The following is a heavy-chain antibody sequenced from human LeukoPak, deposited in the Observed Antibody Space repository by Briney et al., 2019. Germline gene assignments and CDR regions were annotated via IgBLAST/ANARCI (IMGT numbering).Heavy chain of an antibody. CDR3: ARGHTFSTTWGYFDY. J-gene: IGHJ4*02. Sequence: GASAKVSCKASGYTFSSYYMHWVRQAPGQGLEWMGIINPNSGSTSFAQKFQGRVSLTRDTSTTTVYMEVSSLRSEDTAVYYCARGHTFSTTWGYFDYWGQGTLVTVSS. CDR2: INPNSGST. D-gene: IGHD2-2*01. CDR1: GYTFSSYY. V-gene: IGHV1-46*01.